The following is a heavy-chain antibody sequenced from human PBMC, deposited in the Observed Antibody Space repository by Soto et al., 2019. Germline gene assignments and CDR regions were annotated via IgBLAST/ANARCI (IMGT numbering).Heavy chain of an antibody. CDR3: ARSGYSYGPNPLLY. D-gene: IGHD5-18*01. Sequence: PSETLSLTCTVSGGSISSGGYYWSWIRQLPGKGLEWIGYIYNSGSTYYKPYLKSRVTISVDTSKNQFSLKLSSVTAADTVVYYCARSGYSYGPNPLLYWGQGTLVTVSS. CDR2: IYNSGST. J-gene: IGHJ4*02. V-gene: IGHV4-31*03. CDR1: GGSISSGGYY.